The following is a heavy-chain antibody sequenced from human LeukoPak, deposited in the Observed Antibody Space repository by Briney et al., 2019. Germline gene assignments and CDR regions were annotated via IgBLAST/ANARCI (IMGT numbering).Heavy chain of an antibody. CDR3: ARHAHIAAAGTVYWFDP. CDR2: IYYSGST. Sequence: SETLSLTCTASGGSISSYYWSWIRQPPGKGLEWIGYIYYSGSTNYNPSLKSRVTISVDTSKNQFSLKLSSVTAADTAVYYCARHAHIAAAGTVYWFDPWGQGTLVTVSS. V-gene: IGHV4-59*08. CDR1: GGSISSYY. J-gene: IGHJ5*02. D-gene: IGHD6-13*01.